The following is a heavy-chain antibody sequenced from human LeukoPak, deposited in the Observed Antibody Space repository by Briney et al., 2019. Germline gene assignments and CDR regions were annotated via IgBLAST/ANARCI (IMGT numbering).Heavy chain of an antibody. V-gene: IGHV4-59*01. D-gene: IGHD3-10*01. CDR1: GGSISSDY. J-gene: IGHJ3*02. CDR2: IYHTGST. CDR3: ARRKYYYGSGSQAFDI. Sequence: SGTLSLTCTVSGGSISSDYWSWIRQPPGKGLEWIGYIYHTGSTNYNPSLKSRLIISLDTSKNQFSLKLNSVTAADTAVYYCARRKYYYGSGSQAFDIWGQGTMVTVSS.